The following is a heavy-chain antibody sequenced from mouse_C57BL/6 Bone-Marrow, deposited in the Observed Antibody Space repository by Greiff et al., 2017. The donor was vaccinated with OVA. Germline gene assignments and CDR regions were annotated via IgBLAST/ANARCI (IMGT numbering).Heavy chain of an antibody. V-gene: IGHV1-61*01. D-gene: IGHD2-4*01. CDR3: ARSYDYDY. J-gene: IGHJ2*01. Sequence: QVQLKQPGAELVRPGSSVKLSCKASGYTFTSYWMDWVKQRPGQGLEWIGNIYPSDSETHYNQKFKDKATLTVDKSSSTAYMQLSSLTSEDSAVYYCARSYDYDYWGQGTTLTVSS. CDR2: IYPSDSET. CDR1: GYTFTSYW.